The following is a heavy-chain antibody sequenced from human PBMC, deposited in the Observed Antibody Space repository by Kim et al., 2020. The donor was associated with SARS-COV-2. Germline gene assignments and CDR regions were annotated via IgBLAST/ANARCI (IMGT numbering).Heavy chain of an antibody. CDR2: IRSKVNNYAT. CDR1: GFTFSGAD. V-gene: IGHV3-73*01. Sequence: GGSLRLSCVTSGFTFSGADMHWVRQASGKGLEWVGRIRSKVNNYATAYAASVKGRFTISRDDSKNMAYLQISGLKTEDTAVYYCTREGDYYGMDVWGQGTTVTVSS. CDR3: TREGDYYGMDV. J-gene: IGHJ6*02.